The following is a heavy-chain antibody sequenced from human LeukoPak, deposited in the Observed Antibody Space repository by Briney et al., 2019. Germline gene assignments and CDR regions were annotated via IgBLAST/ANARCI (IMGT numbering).Heavy chain of an antibody. CDR1: GGSISSSSYY. CDR2: IYYSGST. D-gene: IGHD2-15*01. J-gene: IGHJ5*02. CDR3: AGINCSGGSCYGGRWFDP. Sequence: KSSETLSLTCTVSGGSISSSSYYWGWVRQPPGKGLEWIGSIYYSGSTYYNPSLKSRVTISVDTSKNQFSLKLSSVTAADTAVYYCAGINCSGGSCYGGRWFDPWGQRTLVTVSS. V-gene: IGHV4-39*01.